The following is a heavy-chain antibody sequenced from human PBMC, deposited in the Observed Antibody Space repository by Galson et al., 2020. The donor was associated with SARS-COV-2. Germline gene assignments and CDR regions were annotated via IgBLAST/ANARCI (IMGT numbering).Heavy chain of an antibody. D-gene: IGHD3-16*01. CDR3: AKDSVAGIPYYFWGADV. CDR2: IYHNGNA. CDR1: GGSISDLY. J-gene: IGHJ6*02. V-gene: IGHV4-59*01. Sequence: SETLSLTCTVSGGSISDLYWSWIRQPPGQGLEWIGSIYHNGNAYYNPSLESRLTMSVDTSRNQISLKVTSVTAADAAVYYCAKDSVAGIPYYFWGADVWGQGTTVTGSS.